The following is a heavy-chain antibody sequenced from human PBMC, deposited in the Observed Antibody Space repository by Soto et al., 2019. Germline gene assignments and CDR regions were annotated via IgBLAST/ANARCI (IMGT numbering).Heavy chain of an antibody. CDR3: ARDKGILYGAGRMDY. J-gene: IGHJ4*02. D-gene: IGHD1-26*01. CDR2: ISPHNDHT. CDR1: GYTFKTNG. V-gene: IGHV1-18*01. Sequence: QVQLVQFGPEVKKPGASVNVSCKASGYTFKTNGISWVRQAPGQGIEWLGWISPHNDHTSYAQKFQGRVTITTDTSTSTAYMELRSLGSDDTAVYYCARDKGILYGAGRMDYWGQGTLVTVSS.